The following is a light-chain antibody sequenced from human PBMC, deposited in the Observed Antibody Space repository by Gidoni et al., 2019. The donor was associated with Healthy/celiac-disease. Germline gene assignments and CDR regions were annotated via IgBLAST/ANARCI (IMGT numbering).Light chain of an antibody. V-gene: IGLV3-19*01. Sequence: SSELTQDPAVSVALGKTVRITCQGDSLRSYYASWYQQKTGQAPVLVIYGKNNRPSGIPDRFSGSSSGNTASLTITGAQAEDEADYYCNSRDSSGNHFVVFGGGTKLTVL. J-gene: IGLJ2*01. CDR3: NSRDSSGNHFVV. CDR2: GKN. CDR1: SLRSYY.